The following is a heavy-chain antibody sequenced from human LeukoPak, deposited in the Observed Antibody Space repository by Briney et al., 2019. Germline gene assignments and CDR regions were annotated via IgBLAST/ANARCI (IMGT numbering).Heavy chain of an antibody. V-gene: IGHV3-7*01. D-gene: IGHD6-13*01. CDR1: GFTFSSYW. Sequence: GGSLRLSCAASGFTFSSYWMTWVRQAPGKGLEFVATIKYDGDEKYYVDSVRGRFTISRDNAKNSLYLQMSSLRAEDTAVYYCARDHVAPGLFFDNWGQGTLVTVSS. J-gene: IGHJ4*02. CDR2: IKYDGDEK. CDR3: ARDHVAPGLFFDN.